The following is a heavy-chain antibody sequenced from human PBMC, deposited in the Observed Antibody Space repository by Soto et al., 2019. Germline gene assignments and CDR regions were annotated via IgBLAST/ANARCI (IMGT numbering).Heavy chain of an antibody. V-gene: IGHV3-30-3*01. Sequence: PGGSLRLSCAASGFTFSSYAMHWVRQAPGKGLEWVAVISYDGSNKYYADSVKGRFTISRDNSKNTLYLQMNSLRAEDTAVYYCASARGGSRAEYWGQGTLVTVS. J-gene: IGHJ4*02. CDR3: ASARGGSRAEY. D-gene: IGHD3-10*01. CDR1: GFTFSSYA. CDR2: ISYDGSNK.